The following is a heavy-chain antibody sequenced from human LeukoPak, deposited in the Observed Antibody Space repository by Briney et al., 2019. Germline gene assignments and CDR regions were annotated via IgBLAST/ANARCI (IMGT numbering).Heavy chain of an antibody. V-gene: IGHV3-30*04. CDR2: ISYDGSNK. CDR1: GFTFSSYA. D-gene: IGHD2-15*01. CDR3: AGGGQYCSGGSCYSRYYYYYMDV. J-gene: IGHJ6*03. Sequence: GGSLRLSCAASGFTFSSYAMHWVRQAPGKGLEWVAVISYDGSNKYYADSVKGRFTISRDNSKNTLYLQMNSLRAEDTAVYYCAGGGQYCSGGSCYSRYYYYYMDVWGKGTTVTVSS.